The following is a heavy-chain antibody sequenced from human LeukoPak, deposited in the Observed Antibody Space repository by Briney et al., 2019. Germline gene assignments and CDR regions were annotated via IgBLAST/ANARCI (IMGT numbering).Heavy chain of an antibody. CDR1: GYHFTGYH. D-gene: IGHD1-26*01. V-gene: IGHV1-2*02. J-gene: IGHJ5*02. CDR2: ISTDSGDT. Sequence: ASVKVSCKASGYHFTGYHVHWVRQAPGQGLEWMGKISTDSGDTNKAPKFQGRVTMTRDTSINTAYMELSGLTSDDTAVYYCAGLGSTVEGRIDPWGQGTPVTVSS. CDR3: AGLGSTVEGRIDP.